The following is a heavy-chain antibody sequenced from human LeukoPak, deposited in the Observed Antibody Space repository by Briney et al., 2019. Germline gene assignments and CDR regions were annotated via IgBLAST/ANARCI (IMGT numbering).Heavy chain of an antibody. V-gene: IGHV4-31*11. D-gene: IGHD3-16*01. Sequence: SETLSLTCAVYGGSFSGYYWSWIRQHPGKGLEWIGYIYYSGSTYYNPSLKSRVTISVDTSKNQFSLKLSSVTAADTAVYYCARDLGEYYFDYWGQGTLVTVSS. CDR2: IYYSGST. CDR3: ARDLGEYYFDY. J-gene: IGHJ4*02. CDR1: GGSFSGYY.